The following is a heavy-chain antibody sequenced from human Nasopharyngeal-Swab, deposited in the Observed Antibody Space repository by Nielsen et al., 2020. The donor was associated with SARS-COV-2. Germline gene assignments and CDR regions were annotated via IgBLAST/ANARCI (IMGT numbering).Heavy chain of an antibody. CDR2: IIPIFGTA. D-gene: IGHD3-3*01. V-gene: IGHV1-69*01. J-gene: IGHJ4*02. CDR3: ARDAAFWSGFDY. Sequence: WACQDPRQGLEWMGGIIPIFGTANYAQKFQGRVTITADESTSTAYMELSSLRSEDTAVYYCARDAAFWSGFDYWGQGTLVTVSS.